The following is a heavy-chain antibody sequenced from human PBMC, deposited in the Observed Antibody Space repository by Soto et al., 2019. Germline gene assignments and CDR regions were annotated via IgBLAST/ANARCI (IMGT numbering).Heavy chain of an antibody. CDR1: GFTFGDYA. Sequence: GGSLRLSCTASGFTFGDYAMSWFRQAPGKGLEWAGFIRSKAYGGTSEYAASVKGRFTISRDDSKSIAYLQMNSLKTEDTAVYYCTRFQHGDSWNHYYYGMDVWGQGTTVTGSS. D-gene: IGHD1-1*01. V-gene: IGHV3-49*03. CDR3: TRFQHGDSWNHYYYGMDV. CDR2: IRSKAYGGTS. J-gene: IGHJ6*02.